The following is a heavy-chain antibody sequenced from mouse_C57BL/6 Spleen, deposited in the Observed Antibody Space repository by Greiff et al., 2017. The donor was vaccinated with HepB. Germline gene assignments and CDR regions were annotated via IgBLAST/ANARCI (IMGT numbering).Heavy chain of an antibody. J-gene: IGHJ1*03. CDR1: GYAFSSSW. CDR3: ARWGGV. V-gene: IGHV1-82*01. CDR2: IYPGDGDT. Sequence: VQLQQSGPELVKPGASVKISCKASGYAFSSSWMNWVKQRPGKGLEWIGRIYPGDGDTNYNGKFKGKATLTADNSSSTAYMQLSSLTSEDSAVYCCARWGGVWGTGTTVTVSS.